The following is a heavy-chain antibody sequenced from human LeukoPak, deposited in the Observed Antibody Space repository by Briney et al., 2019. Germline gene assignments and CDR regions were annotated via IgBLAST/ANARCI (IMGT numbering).Heavy chain of an antibody. D-gene: IGHD6-6*01. CDR2: ISGGST. Sequence: GGSLRLSCAASGFTVSSNEMSWVRQAPGKGLEWVSSISGGSTYYADSRKGRFTISRDNSKNTLYLQMNSLRAEDTAIYYCAILYSSSPLDYWDQGTLVTVSS. J-gene: IGHJ4*02. CDR1: GFTVSSNE. CDR3: AILYSSSPLDY. V-gene: IGHV3-38-3*01.